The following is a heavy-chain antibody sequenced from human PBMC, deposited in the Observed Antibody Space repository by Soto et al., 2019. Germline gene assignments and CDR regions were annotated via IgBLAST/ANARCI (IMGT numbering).Heavy chain of an antibody. J-gene: IGHJ4*02. CDR1: GDTLTGLS. CDR2: CDPEDGET. V-gene: IGHV1-24*01. D-gene: IGHD3-16*02. CDR3: ATGGIRVYFWGSCRPPGYSHY. Sequence: ASVKVSCKVAGDTLTGLSMHWVRHAPGKGXEWMGGCDPEDGETIYAQKFQGRVTMTEDTSTDTAYMELSSLRSEDTAVYYCATGGIRVYFWGSCRPPGYSHYRGQ.